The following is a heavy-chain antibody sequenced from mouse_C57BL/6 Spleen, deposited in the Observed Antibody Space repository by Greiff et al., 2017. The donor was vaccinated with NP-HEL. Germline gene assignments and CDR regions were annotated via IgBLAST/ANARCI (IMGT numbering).Heavy chain of an antibody. CDR3: ARAPGYDDAMDY. CDR1: GFTFSSYA. Sequence: DVHLVESGGGLVKPGGSLKLSCAASGFTFSSYAMSWVRQTPDKRLEWVATISDGGSYTYYPDNVKGRFTISRDNAKNNLYLQMSHLKSEDTAMYYCARAPGYDDAMDYWGQGTSVTVSS. D-gene: IGHD1-2*01. J-gene: IGHJ4*01. V-gene: IGHV5-4*01. CDR2: ISDGGSYT.